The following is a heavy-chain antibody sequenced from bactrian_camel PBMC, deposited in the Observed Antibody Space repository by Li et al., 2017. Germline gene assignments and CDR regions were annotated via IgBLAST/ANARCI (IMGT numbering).Heavy chain of an antibody. D-gene: IGHD2*01. CDR2: IYSDGSVT. CDR1: GDTSRQYC. Sequence: HVQLVESGGGSVQAGGSLRLSCVASGDTSRQYCMGWVRQAPGKELEWVAGIYSDGSVTYYADSVKGRFIISRDNAKVALYLQIRDAKPEDQGVYYCATDINTFWGQGTQVTVS. CDR3: ATDINTF. J-gene: IGHJ4*01. V-gene: IGHV3S6*01.